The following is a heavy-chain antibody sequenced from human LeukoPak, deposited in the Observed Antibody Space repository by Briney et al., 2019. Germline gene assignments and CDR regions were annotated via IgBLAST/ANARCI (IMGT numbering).Heavy chain of an antibody. CDR1: GFTFSSYS. D-gene: IGHD6-19*01. V-gene: IGHV3-21*01. CDR2: ISSSSSYI. CDR3: XRDLGYSSGWYLWDAFDX. Sequence: GGSLRLSCAASGFTFSSYSMNWVRQAPGKGLEWVSSISSSSSYIYYADSVKGRFTISRDNAKNSLYLQMNSLRAEDTAVYYCXRDLGYSSGWYLWDAFDXWGQGXMVTVS. J-gene: IGHJ3*02.